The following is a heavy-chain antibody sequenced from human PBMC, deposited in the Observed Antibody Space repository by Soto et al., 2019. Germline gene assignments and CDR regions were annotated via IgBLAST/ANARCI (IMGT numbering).Heavy chain of an antibody. CDR3: ARSTPQLNYYYGMDV. CDR1: GFTFSSYW. CDR2: IKQDGSEK. J-gene: IGHJ6*02. D-gene: IGHD5-18*01. Sequence: GGSLRLSCAASGFTFSSYWMSWVRQAPGKGLEWVANIKQDGSEKYHVDSVMGRFTISKDTSKNQVVLTMTNMDPVDTATYYCARSTPQLNYYYGMDVWGQGTTVTVSS. V-gene: IGHV3-7*03.